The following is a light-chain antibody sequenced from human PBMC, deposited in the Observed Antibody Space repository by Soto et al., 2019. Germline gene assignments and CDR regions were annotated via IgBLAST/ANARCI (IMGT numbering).Light chain of an antibody. J-gene: IGLJ2*01. CDR1: SSDVGGYNY. V-gene: IGLV2-14*01. Sequence: QSALTQPASMSGSPGQSITISCTGTSSDVGGYNYVSWYQRHPGKAPKLMIYEVSNRPSGVSNRFSGSKSGNTASLTISGLQAEDEADYYCSSSTINNTVLFGGGTKVT. CDR2: EVS. CDR3: SSSTINNTVL.